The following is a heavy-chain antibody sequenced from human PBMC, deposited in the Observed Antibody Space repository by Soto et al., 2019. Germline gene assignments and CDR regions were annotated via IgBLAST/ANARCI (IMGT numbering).Heavy chain of an antibody. Sequence: QVQLVQSGAEVKKPGSSVKVSCKASGGTFSSYAISWVRQAPGQGLEWMGGIIPIFGTANYAQKFRGRVTITADESTSTAYMELSSLRSEDTAVYYCARAVVVPAANYYYYGMDVWGQGTTVTVSS. CDR3: ARAVVVPAANYYYYGMDV. D-gene: IGHD2-2*01. J-gene: IGHJ6*02. CDR2: IIPIFGTA. V-gene: IGHV1-69*01. CDR1: GGTFSSYA.